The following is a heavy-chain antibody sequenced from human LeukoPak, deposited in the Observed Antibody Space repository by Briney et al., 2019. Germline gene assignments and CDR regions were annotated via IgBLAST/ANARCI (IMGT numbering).Heavy chain of an antibody. D-gene: IGHD6-13*01. CDR2: IYYSGST. V-gene: IGHV4-59*08. CDR1: SNSISGYY. J-gene: IGHJ5*02. Sequence: SETLSLTCTVSSNSISGYYWSWIRQPPGKGLEWIGYIYYSGSTSYNPSLKSRVTMSVDTSKNQFSLKLSSVTAADTAVYYCARAYFSSWYMNWFDPWGQGTLVTVSS. CDR3: ARAYFSSWYMNWFDP.